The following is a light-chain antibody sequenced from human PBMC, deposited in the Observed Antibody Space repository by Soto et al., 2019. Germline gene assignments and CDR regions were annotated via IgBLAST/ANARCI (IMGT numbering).Light chain of an antibody. CDR1: SSDVGDYNY. J-gene: IGLJ1*01. Sequence: QSVLTQPASVSGSPGQSITISCTGTSSDVGDYNYVSWYQQHPGKAPKLMIYDVSNRPSGVSNRSSGSKSGNTASLTISGLQAEDEADYYCSSYTSSSTLYVFGTGTKVTVL. V-gene: IGLV2-14*01. CDR3: SSYTSSSTLYV. CDR2: DVS.